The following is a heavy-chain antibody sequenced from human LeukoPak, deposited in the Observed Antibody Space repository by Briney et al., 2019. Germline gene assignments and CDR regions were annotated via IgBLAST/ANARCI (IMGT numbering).Heavy chain of an antibody. J-gene: IGHJ3*02. V-gene: IGHV3-23*01. CDR3: AKDPNGDYVGTFDM. D-gene: IGHD4-17*01. CDR1: GFTFSSYG. CDR2: ISGNGGRT. Sequence: PGGSLRLSCAASGFTFSSYGMSWVRQAPGKGLEWVSFISGNGGRTDYAESVKGRFIISRDNSKNTVYLQMNSLRDEDTAAYYCAKDPNGDYVGTFDMWGQGTMVTVSS.